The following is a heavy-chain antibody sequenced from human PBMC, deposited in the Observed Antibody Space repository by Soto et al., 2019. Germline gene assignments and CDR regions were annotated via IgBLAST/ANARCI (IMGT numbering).Heavy chain of an antibody. CDR1: VGSFSAYF. V-gene: IGHV4-34*01. J-gene: IGHJ4*02. CDR3: TACIGGYYSGFDY. D-gene: IGHD2-15*01. Sequence: PSETLSLTCAVYVGSFSAYFWTWLRQPPGQGLEWLGEINHSGSTNFNPSLKSRLTISMDTSKNQFSLQLNSVTAADTAVYYCTACIGGYYSGFDYWGQGTLVTVYS. CDR2: INHSGST.